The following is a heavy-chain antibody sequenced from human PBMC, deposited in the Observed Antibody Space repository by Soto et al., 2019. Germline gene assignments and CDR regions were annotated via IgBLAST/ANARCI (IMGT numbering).Heavy chain of an antibody. Sequence: QVQLQESGPGLVKPSETLSLTCSVSGDSLHSYYWSWIRQPPGKGLEWVGYIYYAGSTTYNPSLKSRVTISLDTSKNQFSLELTSVTAADTAVYYCARLGGYYQALSAWGQGILVTVSS. CDR1: GDSLHSYY. V-gene: IGHV4-59*08. J-gene: IGHJ5*02. CDR3: ARLGGYYQALSA. CDR2: IYYAGST. D-gene: IGHD3-3*01.